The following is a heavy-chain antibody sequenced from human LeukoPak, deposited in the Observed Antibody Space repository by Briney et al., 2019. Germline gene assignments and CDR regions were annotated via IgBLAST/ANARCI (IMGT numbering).Heavy chain of an antibody. CDR2: ISGSGGST. Sequence: PGGSLRLSCAASGFTVSSNYMSWVRQAPGKGLEWVSAISGSGGSTYYADSVKGRFTISRDNSKNTLYLQMNSLRAEDTAVYYCAKDRLVATWSDAFDIWGQGTMVTVSS. V-gene: IGHV3-23*01. J-gene: IGHJ3*02. CDR3: AKDRLVATWSDAFDI. CDR1: GFTVSSNY. D-gene: IGHD5-12*01.